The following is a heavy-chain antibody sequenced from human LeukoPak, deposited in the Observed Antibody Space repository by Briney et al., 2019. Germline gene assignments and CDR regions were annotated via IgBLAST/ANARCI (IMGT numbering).Heavy chain of an antibody. CDR1: GVSVSSGDYY. J-gene: IGHJ4*02. CDR2: IYYSGST. V-gene: IGHV4-30-4*01. D-gene: IGHD3-16*01. Sequence: PSETLSLTCTVSGVSVSSGDYYWSWIRQPPGKGLEWIGYIYYSGSTYYNPSLKSRVTISVDTSKNQFSLNLSSVTAADTAVYYCARTNYEYVWGSYGFNFWGQGTLVTVSS. CDR3: ARTNYEYVWGSYGFNF.